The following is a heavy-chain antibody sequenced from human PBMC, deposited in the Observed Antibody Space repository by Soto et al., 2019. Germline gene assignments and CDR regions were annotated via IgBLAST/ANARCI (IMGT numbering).Heavy chain of an antibody. V-gene: IGHV3-23*01. Sequence: EVQLLESGGGLVQPGGSLRLSCAASGFTFSSYAMSWVRQAPGKGLEWVSAISGSGGSTYYADSVKGRFTISRDNSKNTVYLQMDSLRAEDTAVYYCAKDPSSWLQGVDYWGQGTLVTVSS. CDR2: ISGSGGST. CDR1: GFTFSSYA. D-gene: IGHD6-13*01. J-gene: IGHJ4*02. CDR3: AKDPSSWLQGVDY.